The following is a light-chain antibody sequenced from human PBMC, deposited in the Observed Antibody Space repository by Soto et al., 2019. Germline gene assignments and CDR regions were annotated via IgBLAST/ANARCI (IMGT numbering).Light chain of an antibody. CDR1: SSDVGNYNY. J-gene: IGLJ1*01. V-gene: IGLV2-14*01. CDR3: SSYTTTGHYV. CDR2: EVS. Sequence: SALTQPASVSGSPGQSITISCTGTSSDVGNYNYVSWYQHHPGKAPKVMIYEVSNRPSGVSNRFSGSKSGNTASLTISGLQAEDEADYYCSSYTTTGHYVFGTGTKLTVL.